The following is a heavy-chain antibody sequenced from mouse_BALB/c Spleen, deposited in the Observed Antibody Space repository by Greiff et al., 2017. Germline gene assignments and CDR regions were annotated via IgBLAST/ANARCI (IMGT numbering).Heavy chain of an antibody. CDR3: ARGGYDDGYAY. CDR2: INPSSGYT. CDR1: GYTFTSYT. J-gene: IGHJ3*01. D-gene: IGHD2-12*01. V-gene: IGHV1-4*02. Sequence: QVQLQQSAAELARPGASVKMSCKASGYTFTSYTMHWVKQRPGQGLEWIGYINPSSGYTEYNQNFKDKTTLTADKSSSTAYMQLSSLTSEDSAVYYCARGGYDDGYAYWGQGTLVTVSA.